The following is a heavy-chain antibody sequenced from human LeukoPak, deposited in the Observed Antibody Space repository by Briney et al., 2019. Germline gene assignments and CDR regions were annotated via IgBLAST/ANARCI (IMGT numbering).Heavy chain of an antibody. CDR3: ARDLVGAAAAGNYYYGMDV. J-gene: IGHJ6*02. V-gene: IGHV3-53*01. CDR2: IYSGGST. D-gene: IGHD6-13*01. CDR1: GFTVSSNC. Sequence: GGSLRLSCAASGFTVSSNCMSWVRQAPGKGLEWVSVIYSGGSTYYADSVKGRFTISRDNSKNTLYLQMNSLRAEDTAVYYCARDLVGAAAAGNYYYGMDVWGQGTTVTVSS.